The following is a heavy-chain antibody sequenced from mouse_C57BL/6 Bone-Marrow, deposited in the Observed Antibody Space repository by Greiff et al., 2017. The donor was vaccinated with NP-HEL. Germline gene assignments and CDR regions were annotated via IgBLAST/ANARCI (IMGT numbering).Heavy chain of an antibody. J-gene: IGHJ1*03. Sequence: VQLQQSGAELVRPGTSVKVSCKASGYAFTNYLIEWVKQRPGQGLEWIGVINPGSGGTNYNEKFKGKATLTADKSSSTAYMQLRSLASEDSAVYFCARGSSDWYFGVWGTGTTVTVAS. CDR1: GYAFTNYL. D-gene: IGHD1-1*01. V-gene: IGHV1-54*01. CDR3: ARGSSDWYFGV. CDR2: INPGSGGT.